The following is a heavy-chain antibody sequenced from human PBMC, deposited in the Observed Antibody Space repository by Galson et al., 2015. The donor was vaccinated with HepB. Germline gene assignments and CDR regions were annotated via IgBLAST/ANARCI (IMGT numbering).Heavy chain of an antibody. CDR2: IVVGSGNT. V-gene: IGHV1-58*02. D-gene: IGHD6-13*01. J-gene: IGHJ3*02. CDR1: GFTFTSSA. Sequence: SVKVSCKASGFTFTSSAMQWVRQARGQRLEWIGWIVVGSGNTNYAQKFQERVTITRDMSTSTAYMELSSLRSEDTAVYYCAAAGLLAAAGDPDAFDIWGQGTMVTVSS. CDR3: AAAGLLAAAGDPDAFDI.